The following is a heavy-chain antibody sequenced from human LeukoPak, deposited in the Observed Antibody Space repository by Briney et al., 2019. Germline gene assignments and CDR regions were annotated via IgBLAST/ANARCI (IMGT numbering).Heavy chain of an antibody. CDR3: AREKPAAYCGGDCSDGMDV. CDR2: IIPILGIA. V-gene: IGHV1-69*04. J-gene: IGHJ6*02. Sequence: GASVKVSCKASGDTFSSYAISWVRQAAGQGREWMGRIIPILGIANYAQKFQGRVTITADKSTSTGYMELSSLRAEDTAVYYCAREKPAAYCGGDCSDGMDVWGQGTTVTVSS. D-gene: IGHD2-21*02. CDR1: GDTFSSYA.